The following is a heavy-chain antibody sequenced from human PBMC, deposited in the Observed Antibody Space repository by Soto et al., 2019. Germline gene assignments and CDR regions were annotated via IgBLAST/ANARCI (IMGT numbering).Heavy chain of an antibody. Sequence: QVQLQESGPGLVKPSQTLSLTCTVSGGSISSGDYYWSWIRQPPGKGLEWIGYIYYSGSTYYNPSLKSRVTISVDTSKNQFSLKLSSVTAADTAVYYCAREPGYCSSTSCYNYYGMDVWGQGTTVTVSS. CDR3: AREPGYCSSTSCYNYYGMDV. D-gene: IGHD2-2*02. CDR2: IYYSGST. J-gene: IGHJ6*02. V-gene: IGHV4-30-4*01. CDR1: GGSISSGDYY.